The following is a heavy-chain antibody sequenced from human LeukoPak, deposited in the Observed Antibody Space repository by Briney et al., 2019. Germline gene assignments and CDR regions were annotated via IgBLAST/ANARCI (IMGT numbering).Heavy chain of an antibody. CDR2: IRYDGSNE. CDR1: GFTFSNYG. Sequence: PGGSLRLSCAASGFTFSNYGMHWVRQAPGKGLEWVALIRYDGSNEYYADSVKGRFAISRDNSKSTLYLQMNSPRGEDTAVSYCAGGRGWLVNYWGQGTLVTVSS. CDR3: AGGRGWLVNY. V-gene: IGHV3-30*02. J-gene: IGHJ4*02. D-gene: IGHD6-19*01.